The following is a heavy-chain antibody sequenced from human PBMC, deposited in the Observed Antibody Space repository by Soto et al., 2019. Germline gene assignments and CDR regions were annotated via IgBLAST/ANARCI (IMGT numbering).Heavy chain of an antibody. CDR3: ARSLGYCSGGSCYNDY. V-gene: IGHV4-4*02. Sequence: QVQLQESGPGLVKPSGTLSLTCAVSSGSISSSNWWSWVRQPPGKGLEWIGEIYHSGSTNYNPSLKGRVTISVDKSKNQFSLKLSSVTAADTAVYYCARSLGYCSGGSCYNDYWGQGTLVTVSS. CDR2: IYHSGST. CDR1: SGSISSSNW. J-gene: IGHJ4*02. D-gene: IGHD2-15*01.